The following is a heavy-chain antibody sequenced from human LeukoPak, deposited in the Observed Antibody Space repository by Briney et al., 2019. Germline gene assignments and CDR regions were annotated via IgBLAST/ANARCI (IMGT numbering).Heavy chain of an antibody. CDR1: GGTFSSYA. CDR3: ARAGIAAAGFFDY. Sequence: GASVKVSCKASGGTFSSYAISWVRQAPGQGLEWMGRIIPILGIANYAQKFQGRVTITADKSTSTAYMELSSLRSEDTAVYYCARAGIAAAGFFDYWGQETLVTVSS. CDR2: IIPILGIA. V-gene: IGHV1-69*04. J-gene: IGHJ4*02. D-gene: IGHD6-13*01.